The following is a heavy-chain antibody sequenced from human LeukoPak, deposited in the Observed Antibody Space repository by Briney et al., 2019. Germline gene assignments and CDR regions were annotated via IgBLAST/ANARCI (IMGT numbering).Heavy chain of an antibody. Sequence: GGSLRLSCTASGFTFGDYAMSWVRQAPGKGLEWVGFIRSKAYGGTTEYAASVKGRFTISRDDSKSIAYLQMNSLKTEDTAVYYCTGEKRVNYDFWSGYSRNEYFQHWGQGTLVTVSS. J-gene: IGHJ1*01. CDR3: TGEKRVNYDFWSGYSRNEYFQH. V-gene: IGHV3-49*04. D-gene: IGHD3-3*01. CDR2: IRSKAYGGTT. CDR1: GFTFGDYA.